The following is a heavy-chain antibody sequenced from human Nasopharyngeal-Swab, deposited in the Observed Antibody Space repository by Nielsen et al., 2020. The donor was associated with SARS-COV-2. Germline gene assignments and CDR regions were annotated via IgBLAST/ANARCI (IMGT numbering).Heavy chain of an antibody. CDR2: ISWNSDKI. J-gene: IGHJ6*02. Sequence: LKISCVAAGFTFDDYVMYWVRQAPGKGLEWVSSISWNSDKIYYADSVKGRLTISRDNTKNSLYLQMNNLRTEDTAFYYCAKQKRLGLASDPYFYGLDVWGLGTTVTVSS. CDR3: AKQKRLGLASDPYFYGLDV. D-gene: IGHD1-7*01. CDR1: GFTFDDYV. V-gene: IGHV3-9*01.